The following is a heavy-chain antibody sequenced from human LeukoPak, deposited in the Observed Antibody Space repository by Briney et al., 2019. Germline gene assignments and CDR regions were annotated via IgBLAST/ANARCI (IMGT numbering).Heavy chain of an antibody. CDR2: FKSKTDGGTT. Sequence: GGSLRLSCAASGFTFSNAWRSGVRQAPGKGLEGVGRFKSKTDGGTTDYAAPVKGRFTISRDDSKNTLYLQMNSLKTEDTAVYYCTTLGSMVRGVLNWFDPWGQGTLVTVSS. J-gene: IGHJ5*02. V-gene: IGHV3-15*01. CDR3: TTLGSMVRGVLNWFDP. D-gene: IGHD3-10*01. CDR1: GFTFSNAW.